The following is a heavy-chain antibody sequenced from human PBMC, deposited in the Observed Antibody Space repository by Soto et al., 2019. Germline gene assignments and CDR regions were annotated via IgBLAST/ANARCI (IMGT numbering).Heavy chain of an antibody. Sequence: GGSLRLSCASSGVIFDDYDIHWVRQVPGKGLEWVSAISWNSGTIADADSVKGRFTISRENAKNSLYLQMNSLRSEDTALYYWEKDREGSSGWYGMGVWGQGTTVTVSS. J-gene: IGHJ6*02. CDR1: GVIFDDYD. CDR2: ISWNSGTI. V-gene: IGHV3-9*01. CDR3: EKDREGSSGWYGMGV. D-gene: IGHD3-22*01.